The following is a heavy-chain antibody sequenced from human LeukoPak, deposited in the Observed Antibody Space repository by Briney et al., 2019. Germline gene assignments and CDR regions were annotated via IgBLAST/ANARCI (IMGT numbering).Heavy chain of an antibody. V-gene: IGHV1-8*03. D-gene: IGHD3-16*01. J-gene: IGHJ4*02. CDR2: MNPNSGNT. CDR1: GYTFTSYD. Sequence: ASVKVSCKASGYTFTSYDINWVRQATGQGLEWMGWMNPNSGNTGYAQKFQGRVTITRNTSISTAYMELSSLRAEDTAVYYCAKSPPAKYYDYVWGSYPLLPDYWGQGTLVTVSS. CDR3: AKSPPAKYYDYVWGSYPLLPDY.